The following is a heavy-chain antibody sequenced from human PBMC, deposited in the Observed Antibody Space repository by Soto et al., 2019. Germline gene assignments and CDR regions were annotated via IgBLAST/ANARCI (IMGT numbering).Heavy chain of an antibody. D-gene: IGHD3-3*01. CDR1: GYTFTSYY. Sequence: ASVKVSCKASGYTFTSYYMHWVRQVPGQGLEWMGIINPSGGSTSYAQKFQGRVTMTRDTSTSTVYMELSSLRSEDTAVYYCARGVVPNDAFDILGQGTMVTGSS. V-gene: IGHV1-46*03. CDR3: ARGVVPNDAFDI. J-gene: IGHJ3*02. CDR2: INPSGGST.